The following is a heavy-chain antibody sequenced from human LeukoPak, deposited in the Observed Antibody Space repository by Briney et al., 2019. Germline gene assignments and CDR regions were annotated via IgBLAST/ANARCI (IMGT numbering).Heavy chain of an antibody. D-gene: IGHD3-10*01. CDR3: AHLARGVIITRFDY. CDR2: IYWNDDK. CDR1: GFSLSTSRVG. J-gene: IGHJ4*02. V-gene: IGHV2-5*01. Sequence: SGPTLVNPTQTLTLTCTFSGFSLSTSRVGVGWIRQPPGKALEWLALIYWNDDKGYSPSLKSRLTITKDTSKNQVVLTMPNMDPVDTATYSGAHLARGVIITRFDYWGQGTLVTVSS.